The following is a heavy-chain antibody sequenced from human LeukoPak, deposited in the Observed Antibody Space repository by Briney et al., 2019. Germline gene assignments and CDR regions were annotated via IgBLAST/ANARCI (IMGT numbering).Heavy chain of an antibody. CDR2: ISGSGGST. Sequence: GGSLRLSCAASGFTFSSYAMSWVRQAPGKGLEWVSAISGSGGSTYYADSVKGRFTISRDNSKNTLYLQMNSLRAEDTAVYYCARVGYDSSGYYYAGWFDPWGQGTLVTVSS. CDR3: ARVGYDSSGYYYAGWFDP. V-gene: IGHV3-23*01. CDR1: GFTFSSYA. J-gene: IGHJ5*02. D-gene: IGHD3-22*01.